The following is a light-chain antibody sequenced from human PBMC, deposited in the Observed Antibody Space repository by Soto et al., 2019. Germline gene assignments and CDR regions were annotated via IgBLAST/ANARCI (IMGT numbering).Light chain of an antibody. V-gene: IGKV1-5*01. CDR2: DAS. CDR3: QQYNSILGT. Sequence: DIQMTQSPSTRSASVGDRVTITCRASQSISSWLAWYQQKTGKAPKLLIYDASSLDSGVPSRFSGSGSGTEFTLTISSLQSDDLATYYCQQYNSILGTFGQGTKGDIK. J-gene: IGKJ1*01. CDR1: QSISSW.